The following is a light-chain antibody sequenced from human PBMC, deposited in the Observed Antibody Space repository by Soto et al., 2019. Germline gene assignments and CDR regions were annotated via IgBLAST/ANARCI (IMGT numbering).Light chain of an antibody. V-gene: IGLV1-44*01. CDR1: SSNIGRYT. J-gene: IGLJ1*01. CDR2: SNN. CDR3: AAWDDSLNGSV. Sequence: QSVLTQPPSASGTPGQRVTISCSGSSSNIGRYTVNWYQQLPGTTPKLLIYSNNQRPSGVPDRFSGSKSGTSVSLAISGLQSEDEADYYCAAWDDSLNGSVFGTGTKLTVL.